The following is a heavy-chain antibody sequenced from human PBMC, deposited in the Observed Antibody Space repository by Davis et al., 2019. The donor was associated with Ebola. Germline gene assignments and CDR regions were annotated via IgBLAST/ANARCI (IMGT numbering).Heavy chain of an antibody. CDR2: INTNTGNP. CDR3: ARARIKENFVVVVATTIYYFYGMDV. CDR1: EDTFTNYS. Sequence: ASVKVSCKASEDTFTNYSITWVRLAPGQGLEWMGWINTNTGNPTYAQGFTGRFVFSLDTSVTTAYLQISSLKAEDTAVYYCARARIKENFVVVVATTIYYFYGMDVWGKGTTVTVSS. V-gene: IGHV7-4-1*02. D-gene: IGHD2-15*01. J-gene: IGHJ6*04.